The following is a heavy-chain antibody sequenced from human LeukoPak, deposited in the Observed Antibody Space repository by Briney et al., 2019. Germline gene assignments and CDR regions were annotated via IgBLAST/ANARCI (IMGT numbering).Heavy chain of an antibody. CDR1: AFAFSSNW. V-gene: IGHV3-7*04. J-gene: IGHJ4*02. D-gene: IGHD1-26*01. CDR2: IKADGSET. CDR3: ARDLHPRYYLPDY. Sequence: PGGSLRLSCVASAFAFSSNWMSWVRQAPGKGLEWVASIKADGSETYYVDSVKGRFTISRDNAKNSLYLQMNSLRAEDTAVYYCARDLHPRYYLPDYWGQGTLVTVSS.